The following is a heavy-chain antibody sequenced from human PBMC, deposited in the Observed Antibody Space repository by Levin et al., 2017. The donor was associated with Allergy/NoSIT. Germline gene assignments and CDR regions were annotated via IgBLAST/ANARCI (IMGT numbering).Heavy chain of an antibody. J-gene: IGHJ6*02. V-gene: IGHV1-58*02. CDR1: GFTFTSSA. Sequence: SVKVSCKASGFTFTSSAMQWVRQARGQRLEWIGWIVVGSGNTNYAQKFQERVTITRDMSTSTAYMELSSLRSEDTAVYYCAAADPIGYCSGGSCNQGRYYYYGMDVWGQGTTVTVSS. CDR2: IVVGSGNT. CDR3: AAADPIGYCSGGSCNQGRYYYYGMDV. D-gene: IGHD2-15*01.